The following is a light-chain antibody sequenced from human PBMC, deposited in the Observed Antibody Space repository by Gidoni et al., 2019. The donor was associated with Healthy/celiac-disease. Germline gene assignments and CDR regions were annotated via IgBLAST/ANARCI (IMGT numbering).Light chain of an antibody. CDR1: QSVSSSY. J-gene: IGKJ1*01. CDR3: QQYGSPWT. V-gene: IGKV3-20*01. CDR2: GAS. Sequence: ESVLTQSPGTLSLSPGERATLSCRASQSVSSSYLAWYQQKPGQAPRLLIYGASSRATGIPDRFSGGGSGTDFTLTISRLEPEDFAVYYCQQYGSPWTFGQGTKVEIK.